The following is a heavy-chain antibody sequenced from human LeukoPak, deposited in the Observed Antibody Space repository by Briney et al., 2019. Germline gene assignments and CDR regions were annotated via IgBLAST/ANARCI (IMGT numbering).Heavy chain of an antibody. CDR2: ISGSGGST. V-gene: IGHV3-23*01. D-gene: IGHD3-16*01. CDR1: GFTFSSYA. CDR3: AKGGYDYVWGSYSGD. J-gene: IGHJ4*02. Sequence: GGSLRLSCAASGFTFSSYAMSWVRQAPGKGLERVSAISGSGGSTYYADSVKGRFTISRDSSKNTLYLQMNSLRAEDTAVYYCAKGGYDYVWGSYSGDWGQGTLVTVSS.